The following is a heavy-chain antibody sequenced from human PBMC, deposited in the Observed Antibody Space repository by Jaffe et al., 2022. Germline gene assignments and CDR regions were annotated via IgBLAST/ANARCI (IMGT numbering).Heavy chain of an antibody. CDR2: IYYSGST. CDR1: GGSISSSSYY. V-gene: IGHV4-39*01. Sequence: QLQLQESGPGLVKPSETLSLTCTVSGGSISSSSYYWGWIRQPPGKGLEWIGSIYYSGSTYYNPSLKSRVTISVDTSKNQFSLKLSSVTAADTAVYYCARHVGPYCGGDCYRDYWGQGTLVTVSS. D-gene: IGHD2-21*02. J-gene: IGHJ4*02. CDR3: ARHVGPYCGGDCYRDY.